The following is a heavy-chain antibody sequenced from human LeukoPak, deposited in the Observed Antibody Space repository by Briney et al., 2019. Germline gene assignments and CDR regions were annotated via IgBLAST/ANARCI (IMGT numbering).Heavy chain of an antibody. J-gene: IGHJ5*02. Sequence: SETLSLTCAVYGGSFSGYYWSWIRQPPGKGLEWIGEINHSGSTNYNPSLKSRVTISVDTSKNQFSLKLSSVTAADTAVYYCARGIGATGRPRHSWFDPWGQGTLVTVSS. D-gene: IGHD1-26*01. CDR1: GGSFSGYY. CDR3: ARGIGATGRPRHSWFDP. CDR2: INHSGST. V-gene: IGHV4-34*01.